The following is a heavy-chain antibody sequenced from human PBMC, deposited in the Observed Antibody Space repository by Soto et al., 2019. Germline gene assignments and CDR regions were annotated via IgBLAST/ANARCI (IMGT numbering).Heavy chain of an antibody. Sequence: TLSLTCAVSGGSISSGGYSWSWIRQPPGKGLEWIGYIYHSGSTYYNPSLKSRVTISVDRSKNQFSLKLSSVTAADTAVYYCARAPHSFGVAENWFDPWGQGTLVTVSS. J-gene: IGHJ5*02. CDR1: GGSISSGGYS. CDR2: IYHSGST. CDR3: ARAPHSFGVAENWFDP. D-gene: IGHD3-3*01. V-gene: IGHV4-30-2*01.